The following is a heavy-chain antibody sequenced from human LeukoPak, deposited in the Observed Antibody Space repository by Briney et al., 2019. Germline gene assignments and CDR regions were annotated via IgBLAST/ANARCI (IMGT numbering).Heavy chain of an antibody. CDR2: INHSGST. D-gene: IGHD5-18*01. Sequence: SETLTLTCGVYGGSFSGYYWSWIRQPPGKGLEWIGEINHSGSTNYNPSLKSRVSISVDTSKNQFSLKLSSVTAADTAVYYCARGGGIQLWGFVYWGQGTLVTVSS. V-gene: IGHV4-34*01. J-gene: IGHJ4*02. CDR1: GGSFSGYY. CDR3: ARGGGIQLWGFVY.